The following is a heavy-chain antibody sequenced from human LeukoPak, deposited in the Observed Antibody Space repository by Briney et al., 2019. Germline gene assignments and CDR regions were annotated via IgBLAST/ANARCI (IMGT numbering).Heavy chain of an antibody. Sequence: GGSLRLSCAASGFTFSSYWMNWVRQAPGKGLEWVANIKQDGSEKSYVDSVKGRFTISRDNAKNSLYLQMNSLRAEDTAVYYCARDLLGYNYHYMDVWGKGTTVTVSS. D-gene: IGHD3-16*02. CDR2: IKQDGSEK. V-gene: IGHV3-7*01. CDR3: ARDLLGYNYHYMDV. CDR1: GFTFSSYW. J-gene: IGHJ6*03.